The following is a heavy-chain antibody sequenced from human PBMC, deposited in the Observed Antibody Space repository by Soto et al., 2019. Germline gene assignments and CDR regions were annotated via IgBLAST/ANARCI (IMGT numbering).Heavy chain of an antibody. D-gene: IGHD3-22*01. J-gene: IGHJ3*02. CDR1: GYAFTDYY. V-gene: IGHV1-2*02. CDR3: ARGYYYDSRGAFDI. Sequence: GSVKVSCKASGYAFTDYYMHWVRQAPGQGLEWMGWINSKSGGTNLAQRFQGRVTMTRDTSISTAYMELSRLRSDDTAVYYCARGYYYDSRGAFDIWGQGTMVAVSS. CDR2: INSKSGGT.